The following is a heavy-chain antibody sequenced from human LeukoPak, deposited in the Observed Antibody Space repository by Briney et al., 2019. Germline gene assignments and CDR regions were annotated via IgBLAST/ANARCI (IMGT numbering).Heavy chain of an antibody. CDR2: IKQDGSEK. Sequence: YPGGSLRLSCAASGFTFSSYWMSWVRQAPGKGLEWVANIKQDGSEKYYVDSVKGRFTISRDNAKNSLYLQMNSLRAEDTAVYYCARAQYYYDSSGYPYYYYYYMDVWGKGTTVTISS. V-gene: IGHV3-7*01. J-gene: IGHJ6*03. CDR3: ARAQYYYDSSGYPYYYYYYMDV. D-gene: IGHD3-22*01. CDR1: GFTFSSYW.